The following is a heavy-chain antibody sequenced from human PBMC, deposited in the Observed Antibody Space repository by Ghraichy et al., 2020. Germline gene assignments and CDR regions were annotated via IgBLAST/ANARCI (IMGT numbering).Heavy chain of an antibody. CDR3: ARGRSSGSIEKIHPLQY. J-gene: IGHJ4*02. D-gene: IGHD2/OR15-2a*01. V-gene: IGHV4-59*01. CDR1: GDSISRFY. Sequence: SETLSLTCTVSGDSISRFYWSWIRQALGKGLEWIAFRYYRGSATSNPSLRGRVTTSMDTTKNQFSLNLASVTAADTAVYYCARGRSSGSIEKIHPLQYWGRGALVTLSS. CDR2: RYYRGSA.